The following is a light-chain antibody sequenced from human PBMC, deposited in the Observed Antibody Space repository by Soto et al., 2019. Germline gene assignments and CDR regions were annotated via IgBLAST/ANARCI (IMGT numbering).Light chain of an antibody. Sequence: DIQMTQSPSSVSASVGDRVTITCRASQGISSWLAWYQQKPGKAPNLLIYAASTLQSGVPSRFIGSGSGTDFNLPISRLQPADFASYYCQQADTFPLTFVGGTKVEIK. J-gene: IGKJ4*01. CDR3: QQADTFPLT. CDR2: AAS. V-gene: IGKV1-12*01. CDR1: QGISSW.